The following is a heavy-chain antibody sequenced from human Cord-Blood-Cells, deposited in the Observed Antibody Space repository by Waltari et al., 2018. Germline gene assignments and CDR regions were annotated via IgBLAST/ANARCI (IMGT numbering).Heavy chain of an antibody. D-gene: IGHD3-10*01. V-gene: IGHV1-2*04. CDR3: ARQNYYGSGSYDY. CDR2: INPNSGGT. Sequence: QVQLVQSGAEVKKPGASVKVSCKASGYTFTGYYMHWVRQAPGQGLEWMGWINPNSGGTNYAQKFQGWVTMTSDMSISTAYMELSRLRSDDTAVYYCARQNYYGSGSYDYWGQGTLVTVSS. CDR1: GYTFTGYY. J-gene: IGHJ4*02.